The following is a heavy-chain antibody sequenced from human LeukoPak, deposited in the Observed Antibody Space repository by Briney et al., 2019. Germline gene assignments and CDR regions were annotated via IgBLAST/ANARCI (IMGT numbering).Heavy chain of an antibody. CDR1: GFTFSSSC. Sequence: GGSLRLSCVVSGFTFSSSCMTWVRQAPGKGLEWVANIKQDGSEKHYVDSVKGRFTISRDNAKNSLYLQMNSLRAEDTAVYFCAREPGIGYAFDFWGQGTMVTVSS. D-gene: IGHD2/OR15-2a*01. CDR3: AREPGIGYAFDF. J-gene: IGHJ3*01. CDR2: IKQDGSEK. V-gene: IGHV3-7*01.